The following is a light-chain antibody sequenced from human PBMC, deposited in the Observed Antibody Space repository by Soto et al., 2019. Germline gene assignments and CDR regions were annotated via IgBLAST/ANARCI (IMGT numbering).Light chain of an antibody. CDR3: QQDNIWPPLT. CDR2: GAS. Sequence: EIVMTQSPATLSVSPGERATLSCRASQSVRSNFAWYQQKPGQAPRLLIYGASTRATGIPARFSGSGSGTEFTLTISSLQSEDFAVYYCQQDNIWPPLTFGGGTQVEIK. CDR1: QSVRSN. V-gene: IGKV3-15*01. J-gene: IGKJ4*01.